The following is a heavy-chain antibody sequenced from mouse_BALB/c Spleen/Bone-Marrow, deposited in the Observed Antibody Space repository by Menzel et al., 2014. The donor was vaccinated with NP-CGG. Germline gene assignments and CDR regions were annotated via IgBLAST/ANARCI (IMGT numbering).Heavy chain of an antibody. CDR1: GFTFSSYG. CDR2: ISSGGSYT. CDR3: ARQTGYDYDGYFVY. V-gene: IGHV5-6*01. D-gene: IGHD2-4*01. J-gene: IGHJ2*01. Sequence: EVKLMESGGDLVKPGGSLILSCAASGFTFSSYGLSWVRQTPAKRMEWVATISSGGSYTYYLDSVKGRFTISRDNATNTLYLQMSSLKSEDTAMYYCARQTGYDYDGYFVYLGQGTTLTSSS.